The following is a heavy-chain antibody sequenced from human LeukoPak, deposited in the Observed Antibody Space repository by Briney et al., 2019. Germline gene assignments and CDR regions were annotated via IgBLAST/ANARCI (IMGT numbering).Heavy chain of an antibody. CDR2: ISSSSSYI. V-gene: IGHV3-21*04. D-gene: IGHD3-3*01. J-gene: IGHJ4*02. CDR1: GFTFSSYS. Sequence: GGSLRLSCAASGFTFSSYSMNWVRQAPGKGLEWVSSISSSSSYIYYADSVKGRFTISRDNAKNSLYLQMNSLRAEDTAVYYCARDMYEVTIFGVVISPVDYWGQGTLVTVSS. CDR3: ARDMYEVTIFGVVISPVDY.